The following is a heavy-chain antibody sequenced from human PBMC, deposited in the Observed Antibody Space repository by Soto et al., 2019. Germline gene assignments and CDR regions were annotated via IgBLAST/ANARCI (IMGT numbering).Heavy chain of an antibody. CDR1: GYTFTSSN. CDR2: MNPVNGNA. V-gene: IGHV1-8*01. CDR3: ARAVGIAVTGLDL. D-gene: IGHD6-19*01. Sequence: QAQLVQSGAEVKRPGASVKVSCRASGYTFTSSNINWVRQAAGQGPEWIGWMNPVNGNAAFAREFQGRVTMTRDTSTDTAYMEVGGLSSGDTAIYYCARAVGIAVTGLDLWGPGTLVTVSS. J-gene: IGHJ5*02.